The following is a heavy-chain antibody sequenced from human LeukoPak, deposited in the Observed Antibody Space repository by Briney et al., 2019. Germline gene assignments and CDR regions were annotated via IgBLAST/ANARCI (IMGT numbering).Heavy chain of an antibody. CDR1: GFTFSSYP. CDR3: ARDSSHYLGSSDY. J-gene: IGHJ4*02. Sequence: VLLGGSLRLSCVVSGFTFSSYPMSWVRQAPGKGLEWVSVISESGDVTHYADSMKGRFTISRDNTKNTLNLQMNGLRDEDTAIYYCARDSSHYLGSSDYWGQGALVTVSS. D-gene: IGHD6-6*01. V-gene: IGHV3-23*01. CDR2: ISESGDVT.